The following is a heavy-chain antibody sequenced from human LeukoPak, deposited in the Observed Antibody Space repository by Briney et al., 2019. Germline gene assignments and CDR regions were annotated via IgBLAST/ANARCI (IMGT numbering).Heavy chain of an antibody. CDR3: ATQRITMVRGVTYNWFDP. CDR2: MNPNSGNT. V-gene: IGHV1-8*01. Sequence: ASVKVSCKASGYTFTSYDINWVRQATGQGLEWMGWMNPNSGNTGYAQKFQGRVTMTRNTSISTAYMELSSLRSEDTAVYYCATQRITMVRGVTYNWFDPWGQGTLVTVSS. J-gene: IGHJ5*02. D-gene: IGHD3-10*01. CDR1: GYTFTSYD.